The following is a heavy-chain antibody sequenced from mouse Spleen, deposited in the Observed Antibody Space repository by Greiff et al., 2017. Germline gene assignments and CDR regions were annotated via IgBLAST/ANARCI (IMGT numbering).Heavy chain of an antibody. J-gene: IGHJ4*01. V-gene: IGHV5-17*01. CDR2: ISSGSSTI. D-gene: IGHD1-1*01. CDR3: ARLYYYGSTYAMDY. CDR1: GFTFSDYG. Sequence: EVQLVESGGGLVKLGGSLKLSCAASGFTFSDYGMHWVRQAPEKGLEWVAYISSGSSTIYYADTVKGRFTISRDNAKNTLFLQMTSLRSEDTAMYYCARLYYYGSTYAMDYWGQGTSVTVSS.